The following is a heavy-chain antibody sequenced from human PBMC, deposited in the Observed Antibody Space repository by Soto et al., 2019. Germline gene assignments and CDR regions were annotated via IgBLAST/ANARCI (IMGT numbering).Heavy chain of an antibody. D-gene: IGHD3-10*01. CDR2: IYYSGTT. J-gene: IGHJ5*02. CDR1: GDSIISNSYF. Sequence: SETLSLTCPVSGDSIISNSYFWAWIRQPPGKGLEWIGSIYYSGTTNYNPSLKSRVTISVDRSKNQFSLKLSSVTAADTAVYYCARGGITMVRGVIIPPGRFDPWGQGTLVTVSS. CDR3: ARGGITMVRGVIIPPGRFDP. V-gene: IGHV4-39*01.